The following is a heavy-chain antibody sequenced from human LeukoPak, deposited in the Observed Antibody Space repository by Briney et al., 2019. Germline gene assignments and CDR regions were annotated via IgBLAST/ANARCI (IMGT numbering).Heavy chain of an antibody. CDR3: ARISNSAYYYYYGMDV. CDR2: IDPSDSYT. V-gene: IGHV5-10-1*01. CDR1: GYSFTSYW. Sequence: GESLKISCKGSGYSFTSYWISWVRQMPGKGLEWMGRIDPSDSYTNYSPSFQGHVTISADKSISTAYLQWSSLKASDTAMYYCARISNSAYYYYYGMDVWGQGTTVTVSS. D-gene: IGHD4-11*01. J-gene: IGHJ6*02.